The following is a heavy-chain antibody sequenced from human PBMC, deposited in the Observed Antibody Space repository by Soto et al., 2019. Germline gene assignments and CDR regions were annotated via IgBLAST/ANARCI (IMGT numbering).Heavy chain of an antibody. CDR3: ASDVIAVAGTDWLDP. D-gene: IGHD6-19*01. V-gene: IGHV1-46*01. CDR1: GYTFTSYY. J-gene: IGHJ5*02. Sequence: ASVKVSCKASGYTFTSYYMHWVRQAPGQGLEWMGIINPSGGSTSYAQKFQGRVTMTRDTSTSTVYMELSSLRSEDTAVYYCASDVIAVAGTDWLDPCGQGTLVTVST. CDR2: INPSGGST.